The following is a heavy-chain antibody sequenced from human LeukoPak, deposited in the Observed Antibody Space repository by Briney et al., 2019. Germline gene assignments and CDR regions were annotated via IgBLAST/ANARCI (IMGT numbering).Heavy chain of an antibody. CDR3: ASNDYGDYVLDY. CDR2: IYYRGST. J-gene: IGHJ4*02. Sequence: SETLSLTCTVSGGSISSGGYYWSWIRQHPGKGLEWIGYIYYRGSTYYNQSLNSRVTISVDTSKNQFSLKLSSVTAADTAVYYCASNDYGDYVLDYWGQGTLVTVSS. V-gene: IGHV4-31*03. CDR1: GGSISSGGYY. D-gene: IGHD4-17*01.